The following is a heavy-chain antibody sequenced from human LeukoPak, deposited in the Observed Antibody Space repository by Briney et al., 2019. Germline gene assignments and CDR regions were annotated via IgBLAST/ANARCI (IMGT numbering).Heavy chain of an antibody. J-gene: IGHJ4*02. V-gene: IGHV3-30*02. D-gene: IGHD6-19*01. CDR3: ARVNSSGWYSFDY. Sequence: GGSLRLSCAASGFTFTNYGMHWVRQAPGTGLEWVALIWYDGSLKYYADSLKGRFTISRDNSQNTLYLQLNSLRVEDTAVYYCARVNSSGWYSFDYWGQGTLVTVSS. CDR2: IWYDGSLK. CDR1: GFTFTNYG.